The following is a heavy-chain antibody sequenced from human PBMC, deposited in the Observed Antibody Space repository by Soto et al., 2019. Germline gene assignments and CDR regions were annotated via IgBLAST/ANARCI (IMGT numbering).Heavy chain of an antibody. Sequence: SGPTLVNPTQTLTLTCTFSGFSLSTSGMCVSWIRQPPGKALEWLALIDWDDDKYYSTSLKTRLTISKDTSKNQVVLTMTNMDPVDTATYYCARIRDYDSSGYYEGACDIGGQGTMVTVS. CDR1: GFSLSTSGMC. CDR2: IDWDDDK. J-gene: IGHJ3*02. D-gene: IGHD3-22*01. CDR3: ARIRDYDSSGYYEGACDI. V-gene: IGHV2-70*01.